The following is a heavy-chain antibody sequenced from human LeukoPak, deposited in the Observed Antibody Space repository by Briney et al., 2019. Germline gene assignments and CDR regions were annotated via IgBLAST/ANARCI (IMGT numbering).Heavy chain of an antibody. J-gene: IGHJ4*02. V-gene: IGHV4-59*08. D-gene: IGHD2-15*01. CDR1: GGSISSYY. Sequence: SETLSLTCTVSGGSISSYYWSWIRQPPGKGLEWIGYIYYSGSTNYDPSLKSRVTISVDTSKNQFSLKLSSVTAADTAVYYCARLTINCSGGSCYSDFDYWGQGTLVTVSS. CDR3: ARLTINCSGGSCYSDFDY. CDR2: IYYSGST.